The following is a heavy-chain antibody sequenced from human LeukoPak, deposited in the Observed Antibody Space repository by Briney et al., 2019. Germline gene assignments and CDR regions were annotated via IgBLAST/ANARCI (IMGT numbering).Heavy chain of an antibody. V-gene: IGHV1-46*01. Sequence: ASVKVSCKASGYTFTSYYMHWVRQAPGQGLEWMGIINPSGGSTSYAQKFQGRVTMTRDTSTSTVYMELSSLRSEDTAVYYCARDLPPRGNWKPNDAFDIWGQGTMVTVSS. J-gene: IGHJ3*02. CDR3: ARDLPPRGNWKPNDAFDI. CDR1: GYTFTSYY. CDR2: INPSGGST. D-gene: IGHD1-20*01.